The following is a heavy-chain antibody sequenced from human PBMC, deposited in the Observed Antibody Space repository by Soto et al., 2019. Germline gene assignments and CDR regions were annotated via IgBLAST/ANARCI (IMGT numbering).Heavy chain of an antibody. V-gene: IGHV3-30*18. J-gene: IGHJ3*02. CDR2: ISYDGSNK. CDR1: GFTFSSYG. D-gene: IGHD3-22*01. Sequence: GGSLRLSCAASGFTFSSYGMHWVRQAPGKGLEWVAVISYDGSNKYYADSVKGRFTISRDNSKNTLYLQMNSLRAEDTAVYYCAKDDYYDSSGRDAFDIWGQGTMVTVSS. CDR3: AKDDYYDSSGRDAFDI.